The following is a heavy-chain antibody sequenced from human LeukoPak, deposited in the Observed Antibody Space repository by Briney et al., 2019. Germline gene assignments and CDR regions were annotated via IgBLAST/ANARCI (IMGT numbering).Heavy chain of an antibody. Sequence: SETLSLTCTVSGGSISSGGYYWSWIRQHPGKGLEWIGYIHYSGNTYYNPSLKSRVSISVDTSKNQFSLKLSSVTAADTAVHYCARGIYYSDCWGQGTLVTGSS. CDR2: IHYSGNT. J-gene: IGHJ4*02. CDR3: ARGIYYSDC. V-gene: IGHV4-30-4*08. CDR1: GGSISSGGYY.